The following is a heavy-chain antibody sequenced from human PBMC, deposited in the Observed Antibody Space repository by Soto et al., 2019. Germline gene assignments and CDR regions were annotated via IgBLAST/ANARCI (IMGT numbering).Heavy chain of an antibody. CDR1: GYIVTSYS. J-gene: IGHJ4*02. Sequence: QVQLVQSGAEVKKPGASVKVSCKASGYIVTSYSISWVRQAPGQGLEWMGWISVYNGKTNYAQKLQGRVTMTTDTATSTTTAYMELRSLKSDDTAVYYCARRYGDPSSADGFDYWGQGTLVTVSS. V-gene: IGHV1-18*01. CDR2: ISVYNGKT. CDR3: ARRYGDPSSADGFDY. D-gene: IGHD4-17*01.